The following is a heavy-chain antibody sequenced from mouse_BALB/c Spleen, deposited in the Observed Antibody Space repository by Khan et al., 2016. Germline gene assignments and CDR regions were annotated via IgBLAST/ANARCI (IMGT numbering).Heavy chain of an antibody. CDR3: ERGDYDDWFAY. CDR1: GYSITSAYS. D-gene: IGHD2-4*01. J-gene: IGHJ3*01. CDR2: IHYSGRT. Sequence: EVQLQESGPDLVKPSQSLSLTCTVSGYSITSAYSWHWIRQFPGNKLEWMGYIHYSGRTNYNPSLKSRISITRDTSKNQFFLQLNSVTTEDTATYYCERGDYDDWFAYWGQGTLVTVSA. V-gene: IGHV3-1*02.